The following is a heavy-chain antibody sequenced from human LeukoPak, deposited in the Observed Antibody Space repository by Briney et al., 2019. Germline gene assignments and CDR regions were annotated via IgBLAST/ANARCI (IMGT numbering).Heavy chain of an antibody. D-gene: IGHD5-24*01. J-gene: IGHJ6*02. V-gene: IGHV1-3*01. CDR2: INAGNGNT. Sequence: ASVKVSCKASGYTFTSYAMHWVRQAPGQRLEWMGWINAGNGNTKYSQKFQGRVTITRDTSASTAYMELSSLRSEDTAVYYCARDQEMATAGFYYYYGMDVWGQGTTVTVSS. CDR3: ARDQEMATAGFYYYYGMDV. CDR1: GYTFTSYA.